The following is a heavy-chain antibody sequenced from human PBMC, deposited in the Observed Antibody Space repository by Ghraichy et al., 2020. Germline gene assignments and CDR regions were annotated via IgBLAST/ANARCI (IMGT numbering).Heavy chain of an antibody. CDR3: ARGPHIVVVPAAIRYYFDY. V-gene: IGHV3-33*01. CDR2: IWYDGSNK. Sequence: GESLNISCAASGFTFSSYGMHWVRQAPGKGLEWVAVIWYDGSNKYYADSVKGRFTISRDNSKNTLYLQMNSLRAEDTAVYYCARGPHIVVVPAAIRYYFDYWGQGTLVTVSS. J-gene: IGHJ4*02. D-gene: IGHD2-2*01. CDR1: GFTFSSYG.